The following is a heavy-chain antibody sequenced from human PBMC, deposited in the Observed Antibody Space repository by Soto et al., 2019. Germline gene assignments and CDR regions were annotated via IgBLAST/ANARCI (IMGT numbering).Heavy chain of an antibody. CDR3: AREARSNSSSLYVMYRGWFDP. CDR1: GGNFSSCS. J-gene: IGHJ5*02. Sequence: SVKVSCKASGGNFSSCSISWVRQAPGQGLVWMGGIIPIFGTANYAQKFQGRVTITADESTSTAYMQLSSLRSEDTAVYYCAREARSNSSSLYVMYRGWFDPWGQGTLVTVSS. CDR2: IIPIFGTA. V-gene: IGHV1-69*13. D-gene: IGHD6-13*01.